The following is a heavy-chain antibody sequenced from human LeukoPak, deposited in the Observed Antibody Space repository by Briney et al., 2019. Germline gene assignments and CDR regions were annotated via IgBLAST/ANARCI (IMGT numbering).Heavy chain of an antibody. CDR3: AKGIEGLQLNLDY. Sequence: PGGSLRLSCAASGFTFSSYGMHWVRQAPGKGLEWVAFIRYDGSNKYYADSVKGRFTISRDNSKNTLYLQMNSLRAEDTAVYYCAKGIEGLQLNLDYWGQGTLVTVSS. D-gene: IGHD5-18*01. J-gene: IGHJ4*02. CDR2: IRYDGSNK. CDR1: GFTFSSYG. V-gene: IGHV3-30*02.